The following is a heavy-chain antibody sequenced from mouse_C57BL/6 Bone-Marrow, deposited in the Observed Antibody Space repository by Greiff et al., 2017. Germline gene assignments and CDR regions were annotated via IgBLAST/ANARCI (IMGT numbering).Heavy chain of an antibody. V-gene: IGHV1-64*01. Sequence: QVQLQQPGAELVKPGASVKLSCKASGYTFTSYWMPWVKQRPGQGLEWIGMIHPNSGSTNYNEKFKSKATLTVDKSSSTAYMQLSSLTSEDSAVYYCARCYYGSSYDYAMDYWGQGTSVTVSS. J-gene: IGHJ4*01. CDR2: IHPNSGST. CDR3: ARCYYGSSYDYAMDY. CDR1: GYTFTSYW. D-gene: IGHD1-1*01.